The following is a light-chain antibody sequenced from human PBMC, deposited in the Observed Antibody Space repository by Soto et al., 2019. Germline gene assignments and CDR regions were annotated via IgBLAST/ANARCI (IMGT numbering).Light chain of an antibody. CDR3: SLYTSSSTFSYV. CDR1: SSDVGGYNY. Sequence: QSALTQPASVSGSPGQSITISCTGTSSDVGGYNYVSWYQQHPGKAPKLMIYEVSNRPSGVSNRFSGSKSGNTASLTISGLQAEDEADYYCSLYTSSSTFSYVFGTGTKLTVL. CDR2: EVS. V-gene: IGLV2-14*01. J-gene: IGLJ1*01.